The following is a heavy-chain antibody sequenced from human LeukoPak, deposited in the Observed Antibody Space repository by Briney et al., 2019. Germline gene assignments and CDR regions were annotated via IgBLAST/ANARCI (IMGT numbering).Heavy chain of an antibody. CDR3: ARHGKTWFGEYPRPYKWFDL. CDR2: IYYSGST. CDR1: GDSISRHF. V-gene: IGHV4-59*08. J-gene: IGHJ5*02. D-gene: IGHD3-10*01. Sequence: SETLSPTCTVSGDSISRHFWSWIRQPPGKGLEWIGYIYYSGSTNCNPSLRDRVTMSLDTSNNQFSLDLSSVTATDTAVYYCARHGKTWFGEYPRPYKWFDLWGQGTLVSVSS.